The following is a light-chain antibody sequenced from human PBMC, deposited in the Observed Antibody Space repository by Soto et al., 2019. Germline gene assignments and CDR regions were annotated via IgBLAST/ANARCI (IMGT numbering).Light chain of an antibody. CDR2: EVT. V-gene: IGLV2-14*01. J-gene: IGLJ1*01. Sequence: QSALTQPASVSGSPGQSIAISCTGTSSDVGGYDYVSWYQQHPDKAPELIVYEVTHRPSGVSSRFSGSKSGNTASLTISGLQAEDEADYYCSSLRSGSTRVFGTGTKLTVL. CDR1: SSDVGGYDY. CDR3: SSLRSGSTRV.